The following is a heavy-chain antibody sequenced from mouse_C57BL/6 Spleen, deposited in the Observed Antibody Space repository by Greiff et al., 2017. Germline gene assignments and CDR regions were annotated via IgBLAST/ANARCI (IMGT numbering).Heavy chain of an antibody. J-gene: IGHJ2*01. CDR1: GYSITSGYY. D-gene: IGHD1-1*02. V-gene: IGHV3-6*01. Sequence: VQLKQSGPGLVKPSQSLSLTCSVTGYSITSGYYWNWIRQFPGNKLEWMGYISYDGSNNYNPSLKNRISITRDTSKNQFFLKLNSVTTEDTATYYCARGWVRDYFDYWGPGTTLTVSS. CDR2: ISYDGSN. CDR3: ARGWVRDYFDY.